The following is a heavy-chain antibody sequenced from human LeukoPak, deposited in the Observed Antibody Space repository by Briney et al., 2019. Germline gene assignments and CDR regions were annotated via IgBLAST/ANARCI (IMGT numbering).Heavy chain of an antibody. Sequence: GASVKVSCKASGYTFTSYGISWVRQAPGQGLEWMGWISAYNGNTNYAQKLQGRVTMTTDTSTSTAYMELRSLRSGDTAVYYCASNYYDSSGYQGWFDPWGQGTLVTVSS. CDR3: ASNYYDSSGYQGWFDP. CDR2: ISAYNGNT. CDR1: GYTFTSYG. D-gene: IGHD3-22*01. J-gene: IGHJ5*02. V-gene: IGHV1-18*01.